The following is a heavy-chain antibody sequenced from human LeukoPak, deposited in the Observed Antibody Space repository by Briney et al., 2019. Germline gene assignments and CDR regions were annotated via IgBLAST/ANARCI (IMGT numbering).Heavy chain of an antibody. CDR2: FSAYNGDT. V-gene: IGHV1-18*01. Sequence: ASVTLSCTASGYTFTSYGNSWVRQAPGQGLEWMGWFSAYNGDTNYAQKLQGRVTMTTDTSTSTAYMELRSLRSDDTAVYYCARGIVVVPAAIIPSYFDYWGQGTLVTVSS. CDR1: GYTFTSYG. J-gene: IGHJ4*02. D-gene: IGHD2-2*01. CDR3: ARGIVVVPAAIIPSYFDY.